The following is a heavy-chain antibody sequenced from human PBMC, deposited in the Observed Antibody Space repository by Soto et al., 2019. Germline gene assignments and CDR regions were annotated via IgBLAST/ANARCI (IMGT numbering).Heavy chain of an antibody. Sequence: QVQLVESGGGVVQPGRSLRLSCAASGFTFRSHGMHWVRQAPGKGLEWVAVIWYDGSNKYYADSAKDRFTISRDNSKNTLYLQMNSLRVEDTAVYYCAREGYGGEAPFDFWGQGTLVTVSS. CDR3: AREGYGGEAPFDF. CDR1: GFTFRSHG. CDR2: IWYDGSNK. V-gene: IGHV3-33*01. D-gene: IGHD2-21*01. J-gene: IGHJ4*02.